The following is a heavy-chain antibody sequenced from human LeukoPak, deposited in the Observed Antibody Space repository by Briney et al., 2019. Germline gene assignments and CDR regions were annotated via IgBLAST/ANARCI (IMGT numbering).Heavy chain of an antibody. CDR3: ARHFPNLLGDGGYY. V-gene: IGHV4-59*08. CDR1: GGSINNYY. J-gene: IGHJ4*02. Sequence: SETLSLTCTVSGGSINNYYWVSIPHPPAKGLECIVYIHYRGKTNYNPSLTSRDALSVDTSKNQFSLRLCSVTAADTAVYYCARHFPNLLGDGGYYSGPGTLVTVSS. D-gene: IGHD4-17*01. CDR2: IHYRGKT.